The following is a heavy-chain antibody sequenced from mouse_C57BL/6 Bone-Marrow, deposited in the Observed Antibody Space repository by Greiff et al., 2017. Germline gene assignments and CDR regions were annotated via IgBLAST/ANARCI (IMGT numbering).Heavy chain of an antibody. J-gene: IGHJ1*03. V-gene: IGHV7-1*01. CDR3: ARDAGGYLYWYFDV. D-gene: IGHD2-2*01. CDR1: GFTFSDFY. CDR2: SRNKANDYTT. Sequence: EVHLVESGGGLVQSGRSLRLSCATSGFTFSDFYMEWVRQAPGKGLEWIAASRNKANDYTTEYSASVKGRFIVSRDTSQSILYLQMNALRAEDTAIYYCARDAGGYLYWYFDVWGTGTTVTVSS.